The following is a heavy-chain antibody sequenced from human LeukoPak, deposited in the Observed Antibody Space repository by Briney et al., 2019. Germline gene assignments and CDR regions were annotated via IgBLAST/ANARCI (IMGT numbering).Heavy chain of an antibody. CDR3: ARAFIGSGWYYFDY. CDR1: GFTFSSYE. CDR2: ISSSGNTM. V-gene: IGHV3-48*03. D-gene: IGHD6-13*01. J-gene: IGHJ4*02. Sequence: PGGSLRLSCAASGFTFSSYEMNWVRPAPGKGLEWGSYISSSGNTMYDADSVKGRFTISRDNAKNSLYLQMNSLRAEDTAVYYCARAFIGSGWYYFDYWGQGTLVTVSS.